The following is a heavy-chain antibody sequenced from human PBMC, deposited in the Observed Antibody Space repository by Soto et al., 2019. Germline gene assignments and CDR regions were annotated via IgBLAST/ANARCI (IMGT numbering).Heavy chain of an antibody. CDR2: VDPEDGET. D-gene: IGHD6-13*01. CDR3: ATFIRGGSMWYLEDHFYAMTV. J-gene: IGHJ6*02. CDR1: GYTLTELS. V-gene: IGHV1-24*01. Sequence: GASVKVSCKVSGYTLTELSMHWVRQAPGKGLEWMGGVDPEDGETFYAQKLQGRVTMTEDTSTDTAYMELSSLRSEDTAVYYCATFIRGGSMWYLEDHFYAMTVWGQGTTVTVSS.